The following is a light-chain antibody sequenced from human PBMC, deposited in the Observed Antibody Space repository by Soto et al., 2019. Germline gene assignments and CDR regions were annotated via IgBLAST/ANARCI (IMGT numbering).Light chain of an antibody. V-gene: IGKV1-5*03. CDR1: QSISRQ. CDR2: QAS. Sequence: DIQMTQSPSTLSASVGDRVSITCRASQSISRQLAWYQQKPGKAPNLLIYQASNLETGVPSRFTGSGSGTEFTITISILQPDDLATYYCLQYRSYWTFGQGTKVEVK. CDR3: LQYRSYWT. J-gene: IGKJ1*01.